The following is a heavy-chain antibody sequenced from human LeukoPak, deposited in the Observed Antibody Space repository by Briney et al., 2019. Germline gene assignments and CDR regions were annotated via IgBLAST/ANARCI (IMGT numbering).Heavy chain of an antibody. J-gene: IGHJ4*02. Sequence: ASVKVSCKASGYTLTGYYMHWVRQAPGQGLEWMGWINPNSGGTNYAQKFQGRVTMTRDTSISTAYMELSRLRSDDTAVYYCAMLLFPTYYFDYWGQGTLVTVSS. CDR1: GYTLTGYY. CDR2: INPNSGGT. CDR3: AMLLFPTYYFDY. V-gene: IGHV1-2*02. D-gene: IGHD2-21*02.